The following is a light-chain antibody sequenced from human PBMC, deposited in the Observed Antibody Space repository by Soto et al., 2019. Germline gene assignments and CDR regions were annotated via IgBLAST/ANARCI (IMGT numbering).Light chain of an antibody. J-gene: IGLJ3*02. CDR1: TSDIGDSKY. Sequence: QSALTQPASVSVSPGQSITISCTGTTSDIGDSKYVSWYQQHPGKAPKLMIYDVSNRPSGVSNRFSGSKSGNTASLTISGLQAEDEADYYCSSYTSSGTVLFGGGTQLTVL. CDR3: SSYTSSGTVL. V-gene: IGLV2-14*03. CDR2: DVS.